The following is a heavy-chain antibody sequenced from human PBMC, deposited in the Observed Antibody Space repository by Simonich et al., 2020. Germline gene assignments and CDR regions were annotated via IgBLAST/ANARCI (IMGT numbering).Heavy chain of an antibody. CDR1: GFTFSSYA. CDR2: ISYDGSNK. V-gene: IGHV3-30*07. CDR3: ARDLGSSYYFDY. Sequence: GGGVVQPGRSLRLSFAASGFTFSSYAMHWVRQAPGKGLEGVAVISYDGSNKYYADSVKGRFTISRDNSKNPMDLQMNSLRAEDTAVYYCARDLGSSYYFDYWGQGTLVTVSS. D-gene: IGHD6-6*01. J-gene: IGHJ4*02.